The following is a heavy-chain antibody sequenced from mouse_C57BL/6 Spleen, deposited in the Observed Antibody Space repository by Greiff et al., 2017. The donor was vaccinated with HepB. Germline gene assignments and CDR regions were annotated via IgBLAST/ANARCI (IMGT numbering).Heavy chain of an antibody. CDR1: GYTFTSYW. Sequence: QVQLKESGAELAKPGASVKLSCKASGYTFTSYWMHWVKQRPGQGLEWIGYINPSSGYIKYNQKFKDKATLTADKSSSTAYMQLSSLTYEDSAVYCCARTPSMEGWFAYWGQGTLVTVSA. J-gene: IGHJ3*01. V-gene: IGHV1-7*01. CDR3: ARTPSMEGWFAY. D-gene: IGHD1-1*02. CDR2: INPSSGYI.